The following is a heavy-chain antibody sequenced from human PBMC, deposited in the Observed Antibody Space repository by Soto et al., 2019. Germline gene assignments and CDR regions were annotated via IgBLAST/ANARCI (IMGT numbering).Heavy chain of an antibody. CDR1: GGSINSYY. V-gene: IGHV4-59*01. CDR3: ARAPRLGYYGMDV. J-gene: IGHJ6*02. CDR2: IYYSGST. Sequence: SETLSLTCTVSGGSINSYYWSWIRQPPGKGLEWIGYIYYSGSTNYNPSLKSRVTISVDTSKNQFSLKLSTVTAADTAVYYCARAPRLGYYGMDVWGQGTTVTVSS.